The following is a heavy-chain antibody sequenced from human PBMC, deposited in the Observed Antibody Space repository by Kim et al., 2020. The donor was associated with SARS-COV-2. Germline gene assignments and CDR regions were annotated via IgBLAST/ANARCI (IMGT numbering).Heavy chain of an antibody. D-gene: IGHD3-9*01. CDR2: ISPSGRT. CDR1: GDSISSNNW. V-gene: IGHV4-4*02. CDR3: AREAWDHTVTGYDK. J-gene: IGHJ4*02. Sequence: SETLSLTCAVSGDSISSNNWWTWVRQPPGKGLEWIGEISPSGRTNYNPSLKRRVTISVDKSKNQFSLNLRSVTAADTAVYYCAREAWDHTVTGYDKRGQGSLVTVSS.